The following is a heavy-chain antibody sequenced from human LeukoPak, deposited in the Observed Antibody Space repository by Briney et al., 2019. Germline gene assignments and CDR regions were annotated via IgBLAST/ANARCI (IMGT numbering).Heavy chain of an antibody. CDR2: ISGSGGST. D-gene: IGHD4-17*01. J-gene: IGHJ5*02. CDR3: TRGVNGDSRFDP. V-gene: IGHV3-23*01. CDR1: GFTFSSYA. Sequence: PGGSLRLSCAASGFTFSSYAMSWVRQAPGKGLEWVSAISGSGGSTYYADSVKGRFTISRDNAKNTLYLQMNSLRAEDTAVYYCTRGVNGDSRFDPWGQGTLVTVSS.